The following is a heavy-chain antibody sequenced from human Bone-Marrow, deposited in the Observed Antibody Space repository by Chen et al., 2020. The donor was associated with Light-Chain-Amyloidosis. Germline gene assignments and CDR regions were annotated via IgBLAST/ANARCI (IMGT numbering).Heavy chain of an antibody. CDR3: VSYNGGAALNI. D-gene: IGHD3-16*01. V-gene: IGHV3-7*01. CDR2: IKEDGSEK. J-gene: IGHJ3*02. CDR1: GFTFSRYW. Sequence: EVQLVESGGGLVQAGGSLRLSCAASGFTFSRYWMSWVRQAPGKGLEWVTNIKEDGSEKYYVDSVKGRFTISRDNAKNSVYLQMNSLKDEDTALYYCVSYNGGAALNIWGQGTMVTVSS.